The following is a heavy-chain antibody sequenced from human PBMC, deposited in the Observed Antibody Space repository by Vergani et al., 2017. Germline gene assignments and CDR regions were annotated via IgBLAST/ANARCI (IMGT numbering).Heavy chain of an antibody. D-gene: IGHD6-19*01. J-gene: IGHJ4*02. CDR2: MNPNSGNT. Sequence: QVQLVQSGAEVKKPGASVKVSCKASGYTFTSYDINRVRQATGQGLEWMGWMNPNSGNTGYAQKFQGRVTMARNTSISTAYMVLSSLRTEDTAVYYCAGGKGRSGWLLSLYYWGQGTLVTVSS. V-gene: IGHV1-8*01. CDR1: GYTFTSYD. CDR3: AGGKGRSGWLLSLYY.